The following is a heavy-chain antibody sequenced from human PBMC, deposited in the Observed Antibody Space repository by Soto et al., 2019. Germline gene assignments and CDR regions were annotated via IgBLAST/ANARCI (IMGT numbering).Heavy chain of an antibody. Sequence: PSETLSLTCTVFGGSISGYYWSWIRQSAGKGLEWIGRIYTSGSTNFDPSLKSRVTMSVDTSKNQFSLRLRSVTAADTALYYCAREKGIAGRPGDFDYWGQGTLVTVSS. J-gene: IGHJ4*02. CDR1: GGSISGYY. CDR3: AREKGIAGRPGDFDY. CDR2: IYTSGST. V-gene: IGHV4-4*07. D-gene: IGHD6-6*01.